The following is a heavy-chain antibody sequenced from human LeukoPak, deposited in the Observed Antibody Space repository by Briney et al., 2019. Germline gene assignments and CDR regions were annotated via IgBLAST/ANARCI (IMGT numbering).Heavy chain of an antibody. V-gene: IGHV1-8*01. D-gene: IGHD3-22*01. CDR3: ARGLSGYYDGAYYFDY. CDR1: GYTFTSYD. Sequence: GASVKVSCKASGYTFTSYDINWVRQATGQGLEWMGWMNPNSGNTGYAQKFQGRVTMTRNTSISTAYMELSSLRSEDTAVYYCARGLSGYYDGAYYFDYWGREPWSPSPQ. J-gene: IGHJ4*02. CDR2: MNPNSGNT.